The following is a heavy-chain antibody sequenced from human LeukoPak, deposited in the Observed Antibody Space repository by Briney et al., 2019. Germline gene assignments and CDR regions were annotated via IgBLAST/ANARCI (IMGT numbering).Heavy chain of an antibody. CDR1: GYTFTGYY. V-gene: IGHV1-2*02. D-gene: IGHD5-12*01. CDR2: INPNSGGT. Sequence: ASVKVSCKASGYTFTGYYMHWVRQAPGQGLEWMGWINPNSGGTNYAQKFQGRVTMTRDTFISTAYMELSRLRSDDTAVYYCAREGLDIVATRGFDYWGQGTLVTVSS. J-gene: IGHJ4*02. CDR3: AREGLDIVATRGFDY.